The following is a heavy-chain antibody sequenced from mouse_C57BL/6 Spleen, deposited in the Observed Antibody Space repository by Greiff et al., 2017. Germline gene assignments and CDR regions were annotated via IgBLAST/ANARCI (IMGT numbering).Heavy chain of an antibody. CDR3: ARDGWLLGAMDY. D-gene: IGHD2-3*01. V-gene: IGHV5-17*01. J-gene: IGHJ4*01. CDR1: GFTFSDYG. Sequence: EVKLVESGGGLVKPGGSLKLSCAASGFTFSDYGMHWVRQAPEKGLEWVAYISSGSSTIYYADTVKGRFTISRDNAKNTLFLQMTSLRSEDTAMYYCARDGWLLGAMDYWGQGTSVTVSS. CDR2: ISSGSSTI.